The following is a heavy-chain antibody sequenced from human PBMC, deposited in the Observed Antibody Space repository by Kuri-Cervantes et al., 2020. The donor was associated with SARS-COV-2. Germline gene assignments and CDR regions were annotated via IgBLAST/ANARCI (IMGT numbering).Heavy chain of an antibody. Sequence: ASVKVSCKASGYTFTSYYMHWVRQAPGQGLEWMGIINPSGGSTSYAQKFQGGVTMTRDTSTSTVYMELSSLRSEDTAVYYCARDPAGVYYYYYYMDVWGKGTTVTVSS. CDR2: INPSGGST. CDR3: ARDPAGVYYYYYYMDV. CDR1: GYTFTSYY. J-gene: IGHJ6*03. V-gene: IGHV1-46*01.